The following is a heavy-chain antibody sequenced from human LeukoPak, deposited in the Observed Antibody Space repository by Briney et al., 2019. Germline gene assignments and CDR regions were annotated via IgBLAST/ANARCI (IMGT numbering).Heavy chain of an antibody. Sequence: PGGSLRLSCAASGFNVNSNYMSWVRQAPGKGLEWVSVIYSGVGTFYAGSVKGRFTISRDNSKNTQYLQMNSLRAEDTAVYYRAKDSSGPAYWGQGTLVTVSS. CDR3: AKDSSGPAY. J-gene: IGHJ4*02. D-gene: IGHD6-19*01. V-gene: IGHV3-53*01. CDR2: IYSGVGT. CDR1: GFNVNSNY.